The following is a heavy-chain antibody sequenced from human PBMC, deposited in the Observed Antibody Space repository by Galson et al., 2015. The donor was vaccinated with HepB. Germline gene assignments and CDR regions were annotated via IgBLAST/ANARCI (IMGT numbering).Heavy chain of an antibody. J-gene: IGHJ1*01. V-gene: IGHV3-74*01. CDR2: ISSDGSIT. CDR3: VRGRRRTGDYFHD. Sequence: SLRLSCAASGFTFNTYWMHWVRQAPGKGLVWVSRISSDGSITTYADSVKGRFTISRDNANNTVSLQMNTLRVDDTAVYSCVRGRRRTGDYFHDWGQGTLVTVSS. CDR1: GFTFNTYW. D-gene: IGHD1-14*01.